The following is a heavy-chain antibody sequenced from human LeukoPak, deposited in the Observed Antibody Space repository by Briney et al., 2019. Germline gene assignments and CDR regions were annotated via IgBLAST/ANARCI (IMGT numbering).Heavy chain of an antibody. CDR1: GGSISSYY. CDR3: ARQLKSSSWYWFDP. D-gene: IGHD6-13*01. J-gene: IGHJ5*02. Sequence: SETLSLTCTVSGGSISSYYWSWIRQPPGKGLEWIGYIYYSGSTNYNPSLKSRVTISVDTSKNQFSLKLSSVTAADTAVYYCARQLKSSSWYWFDPWGQGTLVTVSS. CDR2: IYYSGST. V-gene: IGHV4-59*08.